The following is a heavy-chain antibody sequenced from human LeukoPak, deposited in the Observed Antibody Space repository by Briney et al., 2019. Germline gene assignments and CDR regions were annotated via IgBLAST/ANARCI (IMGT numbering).Heavy chain of an antibody. V-gene: IGHV1-2*02. J-gene: IGHJ4*02. CDR3: ARDRDYYGSGEGDY. CDR1: GYTFNGYY. CDR2: INPNSGGT. D-gene: IGHD3-10*01. Sequence: ASVKVSCKAAGYTFNGYYMYWVRQAPGQGLELMGWINPNSGGTNYAQKFQGRVTMTRDTSISTAYMELSRLRSDDTAVYYCARDRDYYGSGEGDYWGQGTLVTVSS.